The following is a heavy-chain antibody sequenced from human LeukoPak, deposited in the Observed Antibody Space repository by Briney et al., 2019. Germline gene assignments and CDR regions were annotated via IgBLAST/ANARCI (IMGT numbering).Heavy chain of an antibody. CDR1: GFTFSSYG. Sequence: GGSLRLSCAASGFTFSSYGMSWVRQAPGKGLEWVSAISGSGGSTYYADSVKGRFTISRDNSKNTLYLQMNSLRAGDTAVYYCAKDRGSGSYLTYYFDYWGQGTLVTVSS. CDR2: ISGSGGST. CDR3: AKDRGSGSYLTYYFDY. D-gene: IGHD1-26*01. V-gene: IGHV3-23*01. J-gene: IGHJ4*02.